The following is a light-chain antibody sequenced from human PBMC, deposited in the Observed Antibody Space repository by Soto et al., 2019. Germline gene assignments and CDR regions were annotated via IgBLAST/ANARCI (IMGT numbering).Light chain of an antibody. J-gene: IGLJ1*01. V-gene: IGLV2-14*01. CDR3: SSYTRSKTYV. Sequence: QSALTQPASVSGSPGQSITISCTGTISDVGGYDYVSWYQQHPGKAPKFMVYEVTNRDSGVSDRFSGSKSGNTASLTISGNKAEDEADYYCSSYTRSKTYVFGTGTKLTVL. CDR1: ISDVGGYDY. CDR2: EVT.